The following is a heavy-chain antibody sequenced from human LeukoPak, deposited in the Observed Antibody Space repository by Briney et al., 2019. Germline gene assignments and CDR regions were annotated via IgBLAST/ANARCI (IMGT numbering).Heavy chain of an antibody. CDR1: GFTFSSYA. CDR2: ISGSGGST. CDR3: AKVAKYYYGSETYYFLEQ. J-gene: IGHJ1*01. V-gene: IGHV3-23*01. D-gene: IGHD3-10*01. Sequence: GGSLRLSCAASGFTFSSYAMSWVRQAPGKGLEWVSAISGSGGSTYYADSVKGRFTISRDNSKNTLYLQMNSLRVEDTAVYYCAKVAKYYYGSETYYFLEQWGQGTPVTASS.